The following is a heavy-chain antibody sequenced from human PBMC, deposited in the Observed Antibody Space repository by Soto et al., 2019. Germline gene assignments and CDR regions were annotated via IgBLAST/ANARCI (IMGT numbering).Heavy chain of an antibody. D-gene: IGHD5-18*01. CDR2: INHSGST. CDR1: GGSFSGYY. CDR3: ASPGGYSYGYEFDI. V-gene: IGHV4-34*01. Sequence: QVQLQQWGAGLLKPSETLSLTCAVYGGSFSGYYWSWIRQPPGKGLEWIGEINHSGSTNYNPSLKSRVTISVDTSKNQFSLKLSSVTAADTAVYYCASPGGYSYGYEFDIWGQGTMVTVSS. J-gene: IGHJ3*02.